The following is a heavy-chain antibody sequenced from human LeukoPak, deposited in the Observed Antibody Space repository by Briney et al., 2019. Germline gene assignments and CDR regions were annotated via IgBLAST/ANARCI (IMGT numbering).Heavy chain of an antibody. Sequence: ASVNVSCKTSGYTFTMYSISWVRQAPGQGREGMGSISPYNGNTNYTQKLQGRVTMTTDTSRSTAYMELRSMRSDDTAVYYCTRDLPYSSSWESLDYWGQGTMVTVSS. CDR3: TRDLPYSSSWESLDY. D-gene: IGHD6-13*01. CDR1: GYTFTMYS. CDR2: ISPYNGNT. V-gene: IGHV1-18*01. J-gene: IGHJ4*02.